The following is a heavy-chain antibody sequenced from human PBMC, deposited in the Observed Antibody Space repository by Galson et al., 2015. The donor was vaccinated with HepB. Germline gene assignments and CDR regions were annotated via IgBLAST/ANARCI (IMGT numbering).Heavy chain of an antibody. CDR2: ISSSSSTI. D-gene: IGHD5-18*01. CDR3: ARDPPPWGYSYGYRPSARTFDY. Sequence: SLRLSCAASGFTFSSYSMNWVRQAPGKGLEWVSYISSSSSTIYYADSVKGRFTISRDNAKNSLYLQMNSLRDEDTAVYYCARDPPPWGYSYGYRPSARTFDYWGQGTLVTVSS. V-gene: IGHV3-48*02. CDR1: GFTFSSYS. J-gene: IGHJ4*02.